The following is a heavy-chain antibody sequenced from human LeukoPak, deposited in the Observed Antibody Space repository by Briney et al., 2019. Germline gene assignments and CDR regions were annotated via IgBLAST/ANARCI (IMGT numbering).Heavy chain of an antibody. CDR2: IYYSGST. CDR1: GGSISSSSYY. D-gene: IGHD6-19*01. CDR3: ARWAKAVAGTDDY. Sequence: ASETLSLTCTVSGGSISSSSYYWGWIRQPPGKGLEWIGSIYYSGSTYYNPSLKSRVTISVDTSKNQFSLKLSSVTAADTAVYYCARWAKAVAGTDDYWGQGTLVTVSS. J-gene: IGHJ4*02. V-gene: IGHV4-39*01.